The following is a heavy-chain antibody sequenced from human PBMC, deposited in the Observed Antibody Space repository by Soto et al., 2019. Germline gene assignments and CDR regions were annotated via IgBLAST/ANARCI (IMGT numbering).Heavy chain of an antibody. CDR2: INPNSGGT. J-gene: IGHJ6*02. D-gene: IGHD4-17*01. Sequence: GASVKVSCKASGYTFNGYYMHWVRQAPGQGLEWMGWINPNSGGTNYAQKFQGWVTMTRDTSISTAYMELSRLRSDDTAVYYCARDNYGGKRGYYGMDVWGQGTTDTVSS. V-gene: IGHV1-2*04. CDR1: GYTFNGYY. CDR3: ARDNYGGKRGYYGMDV.